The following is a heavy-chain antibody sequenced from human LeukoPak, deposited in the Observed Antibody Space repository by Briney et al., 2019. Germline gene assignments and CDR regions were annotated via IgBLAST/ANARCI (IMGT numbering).Heavy chain of an antibody. CDR2: IYYSGST. V-gene: IGHV4-59*01. CDR1: GGSISSYY. Sequence: SETLSLTCTVSGGSISSYYGSWIRQPPGKGLEWIGYIYYSGSTNYNPSLKSRVTISVDTSKNQFSLKLSSVTAADTAVYYCARVGLTAMVTDYFDYWGQGTLVTVSS. J-gene: IGHJ4*02. D-gene: IGHD5-18*01. CDR3: ARVGLTAMVTDYFDY.